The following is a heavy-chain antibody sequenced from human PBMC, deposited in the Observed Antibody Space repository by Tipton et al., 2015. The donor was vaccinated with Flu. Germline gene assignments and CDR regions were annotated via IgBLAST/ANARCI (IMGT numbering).Heavy chain of an antibody. Sequence: SLRLSCAASGFTFSSYWMTWVRQAPGKGLEWVANIKQDGSERYYVDSVKGRFTISRDNAENSLYLQMNSLRAEDTAVYYCARGEGWVVVIAIFPLGWYFGLWGRGTLVIVFS. J-gene: IGHJ2*01. V-gene: IGHV3-7*01. CDR3: ARGEGWVVVIAIFPLGWYFGL. D-gene: IGHD2-21*01. CDR2: IKQDGSER. CDR1: GFTFSSYW.